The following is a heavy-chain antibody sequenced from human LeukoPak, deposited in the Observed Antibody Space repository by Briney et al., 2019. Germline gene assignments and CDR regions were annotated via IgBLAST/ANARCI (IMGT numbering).Heavy chain of an antibody. Sequence: GGSLRLSCAASGFSFSSYWMSWVRQAPGKGLEWVANIKQDGSEKYYVDSVKGRFTISRDNAKKSLFLQMHSLRAEDTAVFYCARGRPIAAAGNYYSYYYMDVWGEGTTVTVSS. V-gene: IGHV3-7*01. D-gene: IGHD6-13*01. CDR1: GFSFSSYW. J-gene: IGHJ6*03. CDR3: ARGRPIAAAGNYYSYYYMDV. CDR2: IKQDGSEK.